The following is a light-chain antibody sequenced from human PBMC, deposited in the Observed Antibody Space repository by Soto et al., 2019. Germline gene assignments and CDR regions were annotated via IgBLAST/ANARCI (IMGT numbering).Light chain of an antibody. CDR2: DAS. CDR1: QDISNY. V-gene: IGKV1-33*01. CDR3: QQYDGLPRT. J-gene: IGKJ1*01. Sequence: DIQMTQSPSSLSASVGDRLTITCQASQDISNYLIWYQHKPGKAPKVLIYDASTLETGVPSRFSGSGSGTDFTFTISSLQPEDIATYYCQQYDGLPRTFGQGTKVEI.